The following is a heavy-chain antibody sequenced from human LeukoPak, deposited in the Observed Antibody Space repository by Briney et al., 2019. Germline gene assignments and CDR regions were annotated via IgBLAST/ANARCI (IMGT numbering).Heavy chain of an antibody. CDR2: ISAYNGNT. CDR1: GYTFTSYG. V-gene: IGHV1-18*04. Sequence: GASVKVSCKASGYTFTSYGISWVRQAPGQGLEWMGWISAYNGNTNYAQKLQGRVTITTDTSTSTAYMELRSLRSDDTAVYYCARGPYGSGSYYIPLDYWGQGTLVTVSS. J-gene: IGHJ4*02. CDR3: ARGPYGSGSYYIPLDY. D-gene: IGHD3-10*01.